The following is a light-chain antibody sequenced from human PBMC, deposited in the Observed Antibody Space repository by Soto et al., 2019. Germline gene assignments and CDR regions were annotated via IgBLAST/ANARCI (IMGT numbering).Light chain of an antibody. Sequence: DIQMTQSPSTLSASVGDRVTITCRAGQSMSGWLAWYQQKPGRAPKLLIYAATRLQSGVPSKFSGSGSGTDFTLTISSLQPEDFATYYCQQSYSTPQTFGQGTKVDIK. CDR2: AAT. CDR3: QQSYSTPQT. J-gene: IGKJ1*01. CDR1: QSMSGW. V-gene: IGKV1-39*01.